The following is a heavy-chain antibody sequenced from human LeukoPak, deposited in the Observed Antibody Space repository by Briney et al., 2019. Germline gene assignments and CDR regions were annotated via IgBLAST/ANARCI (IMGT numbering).Heavy chain of an antibody. V-gene: IGHV1-69*04. J-gene: IGHJ4*02. CDR1: GGTFSSYA. D-gene: IGHD3-22*01. Sequence: GASVKVSCKASGGTFSSYAISWVRQAPGQGLEWMGRIIPILGIANYAQKFQGRVTITADKSTSTAYMELSSLRSEDTAVYYCASSYDSSGTYFDYWGQGTLATVSS. CDR3: ASSYDSSGTYFDY. CDR2: IIPILGIA.